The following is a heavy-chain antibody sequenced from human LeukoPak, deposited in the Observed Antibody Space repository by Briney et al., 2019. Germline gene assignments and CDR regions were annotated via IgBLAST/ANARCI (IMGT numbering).Heavy chain of an antibody. Sequence: PGGSLRLSCAASGFTVSSYGMHWVRQAPGKGLEWVAFIRYDGSNKYYADSVKGRFTISRDNSKNTLYLQMNSLRAEDTAVYYCAKDRGARDAFDIWGQGTMVTVSS. D-gene: IGHD3-10*01. CDR2: IRYDGSNK. CDR3: AKDRGARDAFDI. J-gene: IGHJ3*02. V-gene: IGHV3-30*02. CDR1: GFTVSSYG.